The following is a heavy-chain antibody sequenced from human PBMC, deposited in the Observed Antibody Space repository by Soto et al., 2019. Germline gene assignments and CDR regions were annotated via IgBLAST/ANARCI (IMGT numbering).Heavy chain of an antibody. CDR1: GFTFSSYG. D-gene: IGHD6-25*01. CDR3: AKLTGSGYYYGMDV. CDR2: ISYDGSNK. J-gene: IGHJ6*02. Sequence: GGSLRLSCAASGFTFSSYGMHWVRQAPGKGLEWVAVISYDGSNKYYADSVKGRFTISRGNSKNTLYLQMNSLRAEDTAVYYCAKLTGSGYYYGMDVWGQGTTVTVSS. V-gene: IGHV3-30*18.